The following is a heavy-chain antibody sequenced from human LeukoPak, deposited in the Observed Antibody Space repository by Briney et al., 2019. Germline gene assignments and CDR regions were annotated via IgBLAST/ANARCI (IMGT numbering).Heavy chain of an antibody. J-gene: IGHJ6*02. CDR2: IYSGGST. CDR3: ARGGSPKDIVVVPAAPYYYYGMDV. V-gene: IGHV3-53*01. D-gene: IGHD2-2*01. CDR1: GFTVSSNY. Sequence: PGGSLRLSCAASGFTVSSNYMSWVRQAPGKGLEWVSVIYSGGSTYYADSVKGRFTISRDNSKNTLYLQMNSLRAEDTAVYYCARGGSPKDIVVVPAAPYYYYGMDVWGQGTTVTVSS.